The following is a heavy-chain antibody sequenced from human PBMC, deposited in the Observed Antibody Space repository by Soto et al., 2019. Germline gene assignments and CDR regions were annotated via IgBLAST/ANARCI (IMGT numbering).Heavy chain of an antibody. Sequence: GGSLRLSCAASGFTFNSYGMHWVRQAPGKGLEWVAVISYDGSNKYYPDSVKGRFTISRDNSKNTLYLQMNSLRPEDTAVYYCVPTGRDGYVYFDYWGQGTLVTVSS. J-gene: IGHJ4*02. CDR3: VPTGRDGYVYFDY. CDR2: ISYDGSNK. CDR1: GFTFNSYG. D-gene: IGHD5-12*01. V-gene: IGHV3-30*03.